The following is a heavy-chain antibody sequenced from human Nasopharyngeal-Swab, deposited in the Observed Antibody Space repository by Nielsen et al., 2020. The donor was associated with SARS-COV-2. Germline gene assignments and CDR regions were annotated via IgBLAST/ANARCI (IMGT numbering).Heavy chain of an antibody. J-gene: IGHJ4*02. V-gene: IGHV5-51*01. D-gene: IGHD4-23*01. CDR3: ARSPYGGNSGGDY. CDR2: IYPGDSDT. Sequence: GESLKISCNGSGYSFTSYWIGWVRQMPGKGLEWMGIIYPGDSDTRYSPSFQGQVTISADKSISTAYLQWSRLSASDTAMYYCARSPYGGNSGGDYWGQGTLVTVSS. CDR1: GYSFTSYW.